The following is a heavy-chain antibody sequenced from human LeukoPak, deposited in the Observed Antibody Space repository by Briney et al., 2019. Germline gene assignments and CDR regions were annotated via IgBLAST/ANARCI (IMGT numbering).Heavy chain of an antibody. V-gene: IGHV3-7*01. CDR3: ARQRGSGCLDY. D-gene: IGHD6-19*01. CDR1: RFALSNYW. CDR2: IKQDGSET. Sequence: GGSLRLSCAASRFALSNYWMSRVRQAPGKGLEWVANIKQDGSETYYVDSVKGRFTISRDNAKNSLSLQMNSLRAEDTAVYYCARQRGSGCLDYWGQGTLVTVSS. J-gene: IGHJ4*02.